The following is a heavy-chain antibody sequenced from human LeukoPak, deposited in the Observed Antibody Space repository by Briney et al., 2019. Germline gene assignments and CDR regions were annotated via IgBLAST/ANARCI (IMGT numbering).Heavy chain of an antibody. V-gene: IGHV3-23*01. CDR2: ISGSGGST. D-gene: IGHD3-10*02. J-gene: IGHJ4*02. CDR3: AKEDGRGYYFLGLDY. Sequence: GGSLRLSCAASGFTFSNYAMSWVRQTPGKGLEWVSAISGSGGSTYYAGSVKGRFTISRDNSKNRLFLQMNSLRAEDTAVYYCAKEDGRGYYFLGLDYWGQGTLVTVSS. CDR1: GFTFSNYA.